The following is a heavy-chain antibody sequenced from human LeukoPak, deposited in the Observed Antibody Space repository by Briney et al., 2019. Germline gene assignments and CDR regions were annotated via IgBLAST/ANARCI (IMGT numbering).Heavy chain of an antibody. CDR3: AREMLDYGDYEYFDY. D-gene: IGHD4-17*01. CDR2: ISGSGGST. CDR1: GFTFSSYA. V-gene: IGHV3-23*01. J-gene: IGHJ4*02. Sequence: TGGSLRLSCAASGFTFSSYAMSWVRQAPGKGLEWVSAISGSGGSTYYADSVKGRFTISRDNAKNSLYLQMNSLRAEDTAVYYCAREMLDYGDYEYFDYWGQGTLVTVSS.